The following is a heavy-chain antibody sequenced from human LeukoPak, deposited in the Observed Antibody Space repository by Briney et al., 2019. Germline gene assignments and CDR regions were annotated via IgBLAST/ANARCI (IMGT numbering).Heavy chain of an antibody. J-gene: IGHJ6*03. Sequence: GGSLRLSCAASGFTFSSYAMSWVRQAPGKGLEWVSAISGSGGSTYYADSVKGRFTISRDNPKNTLYLQMNSLRAEDTAVYYCAKDRYCSSTSCYSYYYYYMDVWGKGTTVTVSS. V-gene: IGHV3-23*01. CDR1: GFTFSSYA. CDR2: ISGSGGST. D-gene: IGHD2-2*01. CDR3: AKDRYCSSTSCYSYYYYYMDV.